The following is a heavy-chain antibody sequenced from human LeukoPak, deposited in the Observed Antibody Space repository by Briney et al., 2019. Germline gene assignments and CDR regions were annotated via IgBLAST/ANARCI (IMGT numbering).Heavy chain of an antibody. CDR2: DNAGNGNT. J-gene: IGHJ4*02. V-gene: IGHV1-3*01. CDR3: ATEGY. D-gene: IGHD3-22*01. CDR1: GYTFTSYI. Sequence: ASVKVSCKASGYTFTSYIMHWVRQAPGQRLEWMGWDNAGNGNTKYSQKFQGRVTMTNDISASTAYMELSSLRSEDTGLYCCATEGYWGQGTLVTVSS.